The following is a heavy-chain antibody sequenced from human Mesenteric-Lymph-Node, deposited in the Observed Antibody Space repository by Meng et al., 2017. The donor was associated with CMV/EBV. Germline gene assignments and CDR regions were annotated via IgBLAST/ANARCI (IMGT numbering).Heavy chain of an antibody. CDR3: ARTNNWGFDF. J-gene: IGHJ4*02. Sequence: QAQLVQCGAEVKKPGASVQVSCKASGYTFSSYAMHWVRQAPGQRLEWMGWINIVEDKTKTSQNFQCRVTLTRDTSANTAYMELSSLRSDDTAVYYCARTNNWGFDFWGQGTLVTVSS. D-gene: IGHD3-16*01. V-gene: IGHV1-3*04. CDR1: GYTFSSYA. CDR2: INIVEDKT.